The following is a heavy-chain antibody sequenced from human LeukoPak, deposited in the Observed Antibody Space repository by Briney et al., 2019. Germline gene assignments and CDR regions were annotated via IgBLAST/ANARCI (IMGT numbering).Heavy chain of an antibody. CDR2: ISSSGSTI. CDR1: GFTFSYYS. D-gene: IGHD3-22*01. J-gene: IGHJ4*02. Sequence: GGSLRLSCTASGFTFSYYSMNWIRQAPGKGLEWVSYISSSGSTIDYADSVKGRFTISRDNAMNSLYLQMNSLRAEDTAVFYCASKGRRSYDSNGYYFDYWGQGTLVTVSA. V-gene: IGHV3-11*01. CDR3: ASKGRRSYDSNGYYFDY.